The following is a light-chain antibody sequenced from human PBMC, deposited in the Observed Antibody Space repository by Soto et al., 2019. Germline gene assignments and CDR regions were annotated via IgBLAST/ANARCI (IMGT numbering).Light chain of an antibody. J-gene: IGKJ4*01. CDR3: QQYNEWPPVT. CDR2: GAS. CDR1: QSVSSN. Sequence: EIVMTQSPATLSVSPGERATLSCRASQSVSSNLAWYQQKPGQAPRLLIHGASTRATGIPARFSGSGSGTECTLTISSLQSEAFAVYYCQQYNEWPPVTFGGGTKVEIK. V-gene: IGKV3-15*01.